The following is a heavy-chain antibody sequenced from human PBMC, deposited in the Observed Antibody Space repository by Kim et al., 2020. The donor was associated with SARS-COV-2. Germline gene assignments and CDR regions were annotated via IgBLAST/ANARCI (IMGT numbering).Heavy chain of an antibody. J-gene: IGHJ2*01. CDR3: ARGNYYPRLSGYFDL. Sequence: SETLSLTCAVYGGSFSGYYWSWIRQPPGKGLEWIGEINHSGSTNYNPSLKSRVTISVDTSKNQFSLKLSSVTAADTAVYYCARGNYYPRLSGYFDLWGRGTLVTVSS. CDR1: GGSFSGYY. D-gene: IGHD3-22*01. CDR2: INHSGST. V-gene: IGHV4-34*01.